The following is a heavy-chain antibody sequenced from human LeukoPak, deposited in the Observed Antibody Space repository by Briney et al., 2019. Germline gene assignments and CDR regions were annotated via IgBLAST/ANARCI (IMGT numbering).Heavy chain of an antibody. CDR3: ARQLRFSHSWFDP. J-gene: IGHJ5*02. Sequence: ETLSLTCTVSGGSISSYYWSWIRQPPGKGLEWIGYIYYSGSTNYNPSLKSRVTISVDTSKNQFSLKLSSVTAADTAVYYCARQLRFSHSWFDPWGQGTLVTVSS. D-gene: IGHD3-3*01. CDR1: GGSISSYY. CDR2: IYYSGST. V-gene: IGHV4-59*08.